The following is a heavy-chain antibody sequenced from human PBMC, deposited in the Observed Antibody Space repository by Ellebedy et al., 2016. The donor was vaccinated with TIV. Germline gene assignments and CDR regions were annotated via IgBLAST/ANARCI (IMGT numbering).Heavy chain of an antibody. CDR2: IIPIFGTA. J-gene: IGHJ6*02. D-gene: IGHD2-2*01. V-gene: IGHV1-69*06. CDR1: GGTFSRYA. Sequence: ASVKVSCKASGGTFSRYAISWVRQAPGQGLEWMGGIIPIFGTANYAQKFQGRVTITADKSTSTAYMELSSLRSEDTAVYYCARGCSSTSCSGDYYYGMTVWGQGTTVTVSS. CDR3: ARGCSSTSCSGDYYYGMTV.